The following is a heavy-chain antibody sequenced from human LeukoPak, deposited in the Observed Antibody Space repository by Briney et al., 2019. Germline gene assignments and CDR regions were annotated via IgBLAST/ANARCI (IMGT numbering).Heavy chain of an antibody. V-gene: IGHV3-74*01. Sequence: GGSLRLSCAASGFTFSSYWMHWVRQAPGKGLVWVSRINSDGSSTSYADSVKGRFTISRDNSKNTLYLQMNSLRAEDTAVYYCARGTIAARLRLDYWGQGTLVTVSS. CDR1: GFTFSSYW. CDR3: ARGTIAARLRLDY. CDR2: INSDGSST. J-gene: IGHJ4*02. D-gene: IGHD6-6*01.